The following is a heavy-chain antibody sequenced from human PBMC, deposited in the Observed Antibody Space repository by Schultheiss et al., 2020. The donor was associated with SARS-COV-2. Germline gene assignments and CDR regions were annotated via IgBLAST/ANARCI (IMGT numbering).Heavy chain of an antibody. J-gene: IGHJ6*03. CDR3: AKDRGDYSTVYRYYYYYMDV. CDR2: IRNSDATT. CDR1: GFSFSRYE. D-gene: IGHD4-11*01. Sequence: GESLKISCAASGFSFSRYEMNWVRQAPGKGLEWVSYIRNSDATTYYADSVKGRFTISRDNSKNTLYLQMNSLRAEDTAVYYCAKDRGDYSTVYRYYYYYMDVWGKGTTVTVSS. V-gene: IGHV3-48*03.